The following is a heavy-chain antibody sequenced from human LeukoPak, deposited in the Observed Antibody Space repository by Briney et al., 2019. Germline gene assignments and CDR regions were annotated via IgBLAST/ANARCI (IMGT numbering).Heavy chain of an antibody. CDR1: GFTFSSYS. D-gene: IGHD4-17*01. J-gene: IGHJ4*02. Sequence: KPGGSLGLSCAASGFTFSSYSMNWVRQAPGKGLEWVSSISSSSSYIYYADSVKGRFTISRDNAKNSLYLQMNSLRAEDTAVYYCARDLYGDYSYVDYWGQGTLVTVSS. V-gene: IGHV3-21*01. CDR3: ARDLYGDYSYVDY. CDR2: ISSSSSYI.